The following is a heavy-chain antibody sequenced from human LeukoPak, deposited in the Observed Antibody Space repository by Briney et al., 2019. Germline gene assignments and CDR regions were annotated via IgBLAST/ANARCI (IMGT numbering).Heavy chain of an antibody. CDR1: GFTFSDYY. CDR3: ARRRFGELLYYFDY. CDR2: ISSSGSTI. J-gene: IGHJ4*02. Sequence: GALRLSCATSGFTFSDYYMSWIRQAPGKGLEWVSYISSSGSTIYYADSVKGRFTISRDNAKNSLYLQMNGLRAEDTAVYYCARRRFGELLYYFDYWGQGTLVTVSS. V-gene: IGHV3-11*01. D-gene: IGHD3-10*01.